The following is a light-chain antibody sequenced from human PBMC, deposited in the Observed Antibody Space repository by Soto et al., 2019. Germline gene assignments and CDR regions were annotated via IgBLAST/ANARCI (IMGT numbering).Light chain of an antibody. CDR2: DAS. Sequence: IQLTQSPSSLSASVGDRVTITCRASQTISSWLAWYQQKPGKAPKLLIYDASALPCGVPSRFSGSGSGTKFTLTIASLQPDDFATYYCQQYETFSGTFGPGTKVDIK. J-gene: IGKJ1*01. V-gene: IGKV1-5*01. CDR3: QQYETFSGT. CDR1: QTISSW.